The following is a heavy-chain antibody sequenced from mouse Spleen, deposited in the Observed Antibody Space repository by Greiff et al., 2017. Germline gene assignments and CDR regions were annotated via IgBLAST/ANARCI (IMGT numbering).Heavy chain of an antibody. J-gene: IGHJ2*01. Sequence: DVMLVESGGGLVKLGGSLKLSCAASGFTFSSYYMSWVRQTPEKRLEWVATISSGGGSTYYPDSVKGRFTISRDNAKNTLYLQMSSLNSEDTAVYYCARGGVGTNFDYWGQGTTLTVSS. CDR1: GFTFSSYY. CDR3: ARGGVGTNFDY. V-gene: IGHV5-9*01. D-gene: IGHD4-1*01. CDR2: ISSGGGST.